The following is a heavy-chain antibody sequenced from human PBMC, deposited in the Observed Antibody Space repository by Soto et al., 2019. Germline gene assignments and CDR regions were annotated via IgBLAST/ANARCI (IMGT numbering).Heavy chain of an antibody. D-gene: IGHD3-3*01. CDR1: GGTFSSYA. Sequence: SVKVSCKASGGTFSSYAISWVRQAPGQGLEWMGGIIPIFGTANYAQKFQGRVTITADGSTSTAYMELSSLGSEDTAVYYCARDKALDFGVVIDGMDVWGQGTTVTVSS. J-gene: IGHJ6*02. CDR2: IIPIFGTA. CDR3: ARDKALDFGVVIDGMDV. V-gene: IGHV1-69*13.